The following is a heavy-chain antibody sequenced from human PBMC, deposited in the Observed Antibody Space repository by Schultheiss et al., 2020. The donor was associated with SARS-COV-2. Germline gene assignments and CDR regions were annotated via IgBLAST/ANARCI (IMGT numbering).Heavy chain of an antibody. Sequence: SQTLSLTCTVSGGSIRSYYWSWIRQPPGKGLEWIGYIYYSGSTNYNPSLKSRVTISVDTSKNQFSLKLSSVTAADTAVYYCARAIKSPTVDIVEVPAAIGFDYWGQGTLVTVSS. D-gene: IGHD2-2*02. CDR3: ARAIKSPTVDIVEVPAAIGFDY. V-gene: IGHV4-59*01. CDR1: GGSIRSYY. CDR2: IYYSGST. J-gene: IGHJ4*02.